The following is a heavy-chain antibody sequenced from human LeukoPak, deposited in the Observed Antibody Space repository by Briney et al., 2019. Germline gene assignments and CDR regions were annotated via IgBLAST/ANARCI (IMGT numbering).Heavy chain of an antibody. CDR2: ISASGGTT. Sequence: PGGSLRLSCVASGFSFSSYAMTWVRQAPGKGLEWVSAISASGGTTYYVDSVKGRFTISRDNAKNTLYLQMNSLRAEDTAVYCCAKDRSGTNSDFDYWGQGTLVTVSS. V-gene: IGHV3-23*01. D-gene: IGHD1-14*01. CDR1: GFSFSSYA. CDR3: AKDRSGTNSDFDY. J-gene: IGHJ4*02.